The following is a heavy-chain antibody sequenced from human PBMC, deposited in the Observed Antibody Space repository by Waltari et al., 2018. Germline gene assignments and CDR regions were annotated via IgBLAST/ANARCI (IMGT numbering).Heavy chain of an antibody. CDR3: AGDRAIGLFFDY. J-gene: IGHJ4*02. Sequence: QVQLQESGQGLVKPSGTLSLTCAVSGDSISGNYWWSWVRQSPEKGLDWIGQVYHSVKTHYNPSLQSRVTISVDKPKNQFSLNLNSVTAADTAVYYCAGDRAIGLFFDYWGRGTLVTVSS. D-gene: IGHD2-2*01. CDR2: VYHSVKT. CDR1: GDSISGNYW. V-gene: IGHV4-4*02.